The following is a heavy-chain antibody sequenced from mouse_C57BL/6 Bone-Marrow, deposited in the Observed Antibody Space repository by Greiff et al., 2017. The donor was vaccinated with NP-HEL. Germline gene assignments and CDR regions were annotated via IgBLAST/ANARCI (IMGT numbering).Heavy chain of an antibody. CDR2: IDPSDSYT. V-gene: IGHV1-59*01. CDR3: GADLLYAMDY. Sequence: QVQLQQPGAELVRPGTSVKLSCKASGYTFTSYWMHWVKQRPGQGLEWIGVIDPSDSYTNYNQKFKGKATLTVDTSSSTAYMQLSSLTSEDSAVYYCGADLLYAMDYWGQGTSVTVSS. CDR1: GYTFTSYW. J-gene: IGHJ4*01.